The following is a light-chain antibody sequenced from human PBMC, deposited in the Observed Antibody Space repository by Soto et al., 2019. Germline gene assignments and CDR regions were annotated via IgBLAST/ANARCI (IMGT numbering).Light chain of an antibody. CDR3: QQRSTWPHSIT. CDR1: QSVSSY. J-gene: IGKJ5*01. CDR2: DAS. V-gene: IGKV3-11*01. Sequence: EIVLTQSPATLSLSPGERATLSCSASQSVSSYLACYQQKPGQAPRLLIYDASNRATGIPARFSGSGSGTDFTLTISSLEPEDFAVYYCQQRSTWPHSITFGQGTRLEI.